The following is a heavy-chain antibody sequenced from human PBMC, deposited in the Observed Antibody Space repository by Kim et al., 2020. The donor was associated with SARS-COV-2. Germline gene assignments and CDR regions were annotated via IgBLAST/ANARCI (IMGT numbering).Heavy chain of an antibody. D-gene: IGHD2-8*01. Sequence: GGSLRLSCLASGFTFSDFYMTWIRQAPGKGLEWISYISATSQYTNYADSVKGRFTISRDNAKNSLYLQMSSLRAEDTAVYFCVRGAETYGPVEFWGQGTVVTVSS. CDR1: GFTFSDFY. CDR2: ISATSQYT. J-gene: IGHJ4*02. V-gene: IGHV3-11*03. CDR3: VRGAETYGPVEF.